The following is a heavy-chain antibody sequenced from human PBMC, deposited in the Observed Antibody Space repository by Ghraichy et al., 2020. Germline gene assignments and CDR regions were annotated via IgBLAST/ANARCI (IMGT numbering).Heavy chain of an antibody. V-gene: IGHV4-59*01. CDR3: ARLGSYYWDFDY. D-gene: IGHD1-26*01. CDR2: IYYSGST. J-gene: IGHJ4*02. Sequence: SETLSLTCTVSGGSISSYYWSWIRQPPGKGLEWIGYIYYSGSTNYNPSLKSRVTISVDTSKNQFSLKLSSVTAADTAVYYCARLGSYYWDFDYWGQGTLVTVSS. CDR1: GGSISSYY.